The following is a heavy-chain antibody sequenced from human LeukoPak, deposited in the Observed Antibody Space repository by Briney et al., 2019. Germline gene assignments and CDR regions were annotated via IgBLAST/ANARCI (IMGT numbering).Heavy chain of an antibody. Sequence: GGSXXLXXAXXGFTFSSYXMHWVRQAPGKGLEWVAFIRYDGSNKYYADSVKGGFTISRDNSKNTLYPQMNSLRAEDTAVYYCAKVRIAATPPGDYWGQGTLVTVSS. D-gene: IGHD6-13*01. V-gene: IGHV3-30*02. CDR2: IRYDGSNK. CDR1: GFTFSSYX. CDR3: AKVRIAATPPGDY. J-gene: IGHJ4*02.